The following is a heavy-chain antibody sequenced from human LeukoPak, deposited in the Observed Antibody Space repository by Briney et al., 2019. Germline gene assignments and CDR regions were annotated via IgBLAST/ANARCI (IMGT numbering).Heavy chain of an antibody. CDR2: INHSGST. D-gene: IGHD3-10*01. V-gene: IGHV4-34*01. CDR3: ARNLWFGESSDAFYI. CDR1: GGSFSGYY. J-gene: IGHJ3*02. Sequence: SETLSLTCAVYGGSFSGYYWSWIRQPPGKGLEWIGEINHSGSTNYNPSLKSRVTISIDTSKNQFSLKLSSVTAADTAVYYCARNLWFGESSDAFYIWGQGTMVTVSS.